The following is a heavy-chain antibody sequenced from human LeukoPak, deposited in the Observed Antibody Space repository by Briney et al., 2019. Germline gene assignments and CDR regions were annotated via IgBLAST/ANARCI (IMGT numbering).Heavy chain of an antibody. CDR2: ISSSSSYI. CDR3: ARVASGSYSYYYYYGMDV. CDR1: GFTFSSYS. Sequence: KSGGSLRLSCAASGFTFSSYSMNWVRQAPGKGLEWVSSISSSSSYIYYADSVKGRFTISRDNAKNSLYLQMNSLRAEDTAVYYCARVASGSYSYYYYYGMDVWAKGPRSPSP. V-gene: IGHV3-21*01. D-gene: IGHD1-26*01. J-gene: IGHJ6*02.